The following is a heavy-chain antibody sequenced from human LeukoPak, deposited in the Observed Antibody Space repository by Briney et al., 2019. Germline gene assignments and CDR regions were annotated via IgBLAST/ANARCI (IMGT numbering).Heavy chain of an antibody. CDR2: MNPNSGNT. J-gene: IGHJ6*03. CDR3: ARDSGYYGSGSPYYYMDV. CDR1: GYTFTSYD. V-gene: IGHV1-8*01. Sequence: ASVKVSCKASGYTFTSYDINWVRQATGQGLEWMGWMNPNSGNTGYAQKFQGRVTMTRNTSISTAYMELSSLRSEDTAVYYCARDSGYYGSGSPYYYMDVWGKGTTVTISS. D-gene: IGHD3-10*01.